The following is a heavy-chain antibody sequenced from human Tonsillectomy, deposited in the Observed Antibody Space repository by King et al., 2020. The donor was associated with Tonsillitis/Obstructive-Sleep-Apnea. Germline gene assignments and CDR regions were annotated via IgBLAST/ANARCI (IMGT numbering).Heavy chain of an antibody. CDR2: MYHSGST. V-gene: IGHV4-39*01. CDR3: ACEVPAAGTNWFDP. D-gene: IGHD2-2*01. J-gene: IGHJ5*02. Sequence: QLQESGPGLVKPSETLSLTCTVSGDSISSSNYHWGWIRQPPGKGLEWIGSMYHSGSTYGNPSHKSRVTISVHTSRNQFSLILRSVTAADTDVYYCACEVPAAGTNWFDPWGQGTLVIVSS. CDR1: GDSISSSNYH.